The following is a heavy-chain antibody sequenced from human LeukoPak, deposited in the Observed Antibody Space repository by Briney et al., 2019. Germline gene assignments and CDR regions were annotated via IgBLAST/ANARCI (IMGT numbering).Heavy chain of an antibody. CDR3: AREIEGYSSSWYFDY. J-gene: IGHJ4*02. V-gene: IGHV1-69*01. D-gene: IGHD6-13*01. CDR2: IIPIFGTA. CDR1: GGTFSSYA. Sequence: SVKVSCKASGGTFSSYAISWERQAPGQGLEWMGGIIPIFGTANYAQKFPGRVTITADESTSTAYMELSSLRSEDTAVYYCAREIEGYSSSWYFDYWGQGTLVTVSS.